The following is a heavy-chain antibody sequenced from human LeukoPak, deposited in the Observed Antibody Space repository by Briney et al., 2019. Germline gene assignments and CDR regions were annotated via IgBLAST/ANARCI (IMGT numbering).Heavy chain of an antibody. CDR2: MNPNSGNT. Sequence: ASVKVSCKASGYTFTSYYMHWVRQAPGQGLEWMGWMNPNSGNTGYAQKFQGRVTMTRNTSISTAYMELSSLRSEDTAVYYCAREVGSFELPNYYGSGRGIPFDPWGQGTLVTVSS. CDR1: GYTFTSYY. D-gene: IGHD3-10*01. V-gene: IGHV1-8*02. CDR3: AREVGSFELPNYYGSGRGIPFDP. J-gene: IGHJ5*02.